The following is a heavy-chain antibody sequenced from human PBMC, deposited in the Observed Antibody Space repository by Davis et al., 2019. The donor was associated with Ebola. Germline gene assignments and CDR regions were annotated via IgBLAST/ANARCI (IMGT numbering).Heavy chain of an antibody. Sequence: GESLKISCAASGFTFSSYAMHWVRQAPGKGLEWVAFISYEASIKYYADSVKGRFTISRDNSKNTLNLQMNSLRTEDTAVYYCARGPPNYYDSSGVFDVWGQGTVVTVSS. D-gene: IGHD3-22*01. CDR1: GFTFSSYA. CDR3: ARGPPNYYDSSGVFDV. J-gene: IGHJ3*01. V-gene: IGHV3-30*04. CDR2: ISYEASIK.